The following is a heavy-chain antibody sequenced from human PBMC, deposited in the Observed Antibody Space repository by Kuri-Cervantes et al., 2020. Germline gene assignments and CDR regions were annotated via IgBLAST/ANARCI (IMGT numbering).Heavy chain of an antibody. Sequence: ESLKISCTVSGGSISSYYWSWIRQPPGKGLEWIGYIYYSGSTNYNPSLKGRVTISTDGSKNQFSLKLSSVIAADTAVYYCVLDPERDGLNFDYWGQGILVTVSS. J-gene: IGHJ4*02. D-gene: IGHD3/OR15-3a*01. CDR3: VLDPERDGLNFDY. CDR1: GGSISSYY. CDR2: IYYSGST. V-gene: IGHV4-59*01.